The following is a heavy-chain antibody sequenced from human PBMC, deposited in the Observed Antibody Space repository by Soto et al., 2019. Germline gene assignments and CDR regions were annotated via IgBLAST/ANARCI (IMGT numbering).Heavy chain of an antibody. CDR1: GGSFSGYY. Sequence: QVQLQQWGAGLLKPSETLSLICAVYGGSFSGYYWSWLRQTPEKGLEWIGEINHSGDTKYNPTLESRVTISVDTSKNQFSLKVNSVSAADTAVYYCARTGGMDVWGQGATVTVSS. V-gene: IGHV4-34*01. CDR3: ARTGGMDV. CDR2: INHSGDT. J-gene: IGHJ6*02.